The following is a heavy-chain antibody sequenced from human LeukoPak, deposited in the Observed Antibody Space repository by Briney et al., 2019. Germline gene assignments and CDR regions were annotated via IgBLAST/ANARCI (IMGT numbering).Heavy chain of an antibody. CDR3: AKLHSDIAAAGNDAFDI. D-gene: IGHD6-13*01. V-gene: IGHV3-30*18. J-gene: IGHJ3*02. CDR2: ISYDGSNK. Sequence: PGGSLRLSCAASGFTFSSYGMHWVRQAPGKGLEWVAVISYDGSNKYYADSVKGRFTISRDNSKNTLYLQMNSLRAEDTAVYYCAKLHSDIAAAGNDAFDIWGQGTMVTVSS. CDR1: GFTFSSYG.